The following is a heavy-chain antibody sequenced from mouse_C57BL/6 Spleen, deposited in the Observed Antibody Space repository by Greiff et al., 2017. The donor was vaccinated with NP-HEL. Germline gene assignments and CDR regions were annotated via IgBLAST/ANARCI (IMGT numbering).Heavy chain of an antibody. J-gene: IGHJ1*03. V-gene: IGHV1-55*01. CDR3: ARGDFDV. Sequence: VQLQQPGAELVKPGASVKMSCKASGYTFTSYWIPWVKQRPGQGLEWIGDIYPGSGSTNYNEKFKSKATLTVDTASSTAYMQRSSLTSEDSAVYYCARGDFDVWGTGTTVTVSS. CDR1: GYTFTSYW. CDR2: IYPGSGST.